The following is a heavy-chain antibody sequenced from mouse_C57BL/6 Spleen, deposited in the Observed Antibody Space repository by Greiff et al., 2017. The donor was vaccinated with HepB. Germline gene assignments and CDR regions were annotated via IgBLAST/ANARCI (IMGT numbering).Heavy chain of an antibody. J-gene: IGHJ4*01. CDR3: ARSSIYYDYGYAMDY. CDR2: INPSTGGT. CDR1: GYSFTGYY. Sequence: EVKLVESGPELVKPGASVKISCKASGYSFTGYYMNWVKQSPEKSLEWIGEINPSTGGTTYNQKFKAKATLTVDKSSSTAYMQLKSLTSEDSAVYYCARSSIYYDYGYAMDYWGQGTSVTVSS. V-gene: IGHV1-42*01. D-gene: IGHD2-4*01.